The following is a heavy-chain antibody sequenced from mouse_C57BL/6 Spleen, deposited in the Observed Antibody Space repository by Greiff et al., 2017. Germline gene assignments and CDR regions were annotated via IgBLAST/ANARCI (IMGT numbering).Heavy chain of an antibody. D-gene: IGHD1-1*01. V-gene: IGHV5-4*01. Sequence: EVKLVESGGGLVKPGGSLKLSCAASGFTFSSYAMSWVRQTPEKRLEWVATISDGGSYTYYPDNVKGRFTISRDNAKNNLYLQMSHLKSEDTAMYYCARDQDYGSSYGGYFDVWGTGTTVTVSS. CDR3: ARDQDYGSSYGGYFDV. CDR2: ISDGGSYT. J-gene: IGHJ1*03. CDR1: GFTFSSYA.